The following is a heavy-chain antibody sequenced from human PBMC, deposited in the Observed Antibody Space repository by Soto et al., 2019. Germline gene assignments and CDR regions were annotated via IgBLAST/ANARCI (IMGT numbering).Heavy chain of an antibody. V-gene: IGHV3-7*03. J-gene: IGHJ6*02. CDR2: IKTDGSEK. CDR3: ARDKGAAPGSSGDYGMDV. Sequence: GGSLRLSCEASGFTFSHYWMSWVRQAPGKGLEWVAIIKTDGSEKYYVDSVRGRFTISRDNAKNSLYLQLDSLRADETALYYCARDKGAAPGSSGDYGMDVWGQGTTVTVSS. D-gene: IGHD6-13*01. CDR1: GFTFSHYW.